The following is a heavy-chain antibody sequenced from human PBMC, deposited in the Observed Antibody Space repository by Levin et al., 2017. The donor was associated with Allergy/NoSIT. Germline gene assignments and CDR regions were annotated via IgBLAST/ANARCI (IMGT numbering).Heavy chain of an antibody. J-gene: IGHJ2*01. V-gene: IGHV4-59*01. D-gene: IGHD3-16*02. CDR2: IYYSGST. Sequence: PSETLSLTCTVSGGSISSYYWSWIRQPPGKGLEWIGYIYYSGSTNYNPSLKSRVTISVDTSKNQFSLKLSSVTAADTAVYYCARTIGLRLGELSLESKDWYFDLWGRGTLVTVSS. CDR3: ARTIGLRLGELSLESKDWYFDL. CDR1: GGSISSYY.